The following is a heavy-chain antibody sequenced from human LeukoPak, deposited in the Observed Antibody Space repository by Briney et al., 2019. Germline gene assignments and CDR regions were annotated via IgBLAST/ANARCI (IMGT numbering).Heavy chain of an antibody. CDR3: ASARDYDFWSGYYPYYYYYYGMDV. CDR2: INHSGST. Sequence: SETLSLTCTVSSGSISGSSYFWGWIRQPPGKGLEWIGEINHSGSTNYNPSLKSRVTISVDTSKNQFSLKLSSVTAADTAVYYCASARDYDFWSGYYPYYYYYYGMDVWGQGTTVTVSS. V-gene: IGHV4-39*07. CDR1: SGSISGSSYF. J-gene: IGHJ6*02. D-gene: IGHD3-3*01.